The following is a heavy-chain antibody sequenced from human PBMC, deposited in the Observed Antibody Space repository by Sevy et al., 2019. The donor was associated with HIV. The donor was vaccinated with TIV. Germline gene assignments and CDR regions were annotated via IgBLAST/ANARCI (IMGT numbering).Heavy chain of an antibody. CDR1: GYTLTELS. Sequence: ASVKVSCKVSGYTLTELSMHWVRQAPGKGLEWMGGFDPEDGETIYAQKFQGRVTMTEDTSTDTAYMGLSSLRSEDTAVYYCATSDILTGPISPRGGYYYGMDVWGQGTTVTVSS. CDR3: ATSDILTGPISPRGGYYYGMDV. V-gene: IGHV1-24*01. D-gene: IGHD3-9*01. J-gene: IGHJ6*02. CDR2: FDPEDGET.